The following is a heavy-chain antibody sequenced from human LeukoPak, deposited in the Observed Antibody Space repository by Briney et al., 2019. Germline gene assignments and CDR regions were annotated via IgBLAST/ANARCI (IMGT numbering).Heavy chain of an antibody. Sequence: SETLSLTCTVSGGSISSYYWSWIRQPPGKGLEWIGYIYYSGSTNYNPSLKSRVTISVDTSKNQFSLKLSSVTAADTAVYYCARGSLLRYFDWLPIDHWGQGTLVTVSS. CDR3: ARGSLLRYFDWLPIDH. D-gene: IGHD3-9*01. CDR2: IYYSGST. V-gene: IGHV4-59*01. CDR1: GGSISSYY. J-gene: IGHJ4*02.